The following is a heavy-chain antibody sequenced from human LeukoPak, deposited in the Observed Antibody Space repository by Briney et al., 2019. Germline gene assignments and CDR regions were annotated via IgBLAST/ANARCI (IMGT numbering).Heavy chain of an antibody. V-gene: IGHV3-66*01. CDR3: ARDQGPAALVADAFDI. CDR2: IYSGGST. D-gene: IGHD6-25*01. J-gene: IGHJ3*02. Sequence: GGSLRLSCAASGFTVSSNYMSWVRQAPGKGLEWVSVIYSGGSTYYADSVKGRFTISRDNSKNTLYLQMNSLRAEDTAVYYCARDQGPAALVADAFDIWGQGTMVTVSS. CDR1: GFTVSSNY.